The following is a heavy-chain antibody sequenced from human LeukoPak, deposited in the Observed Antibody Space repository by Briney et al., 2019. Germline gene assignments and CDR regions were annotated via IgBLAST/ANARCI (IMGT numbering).Heavy chain of an antibody. Sequence: SETLSLTCTVSGGSISSSSYYWGWIRQPPGKGLEWIVSIYYSGSTYYNPSLKSRVTISLDTSKNPFSLILTSVTAADTAVYYCAKSNYEVLTGYYKTGYFDYWGQGTPVTVSS. CDR3: AKSNYEVLTGYYKTGYFDY. D-gene: IGHD3-9*01. CDR2: IYYSGST. J-gene: IGHJ4*02. V-gene: IGHV4-39*01. CDR1: GGSISSSSYY.